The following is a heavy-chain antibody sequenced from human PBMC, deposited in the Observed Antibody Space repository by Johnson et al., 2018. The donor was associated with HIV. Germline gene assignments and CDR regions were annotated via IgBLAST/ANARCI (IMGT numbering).Heavy chain of an antibody. CDR3: ATGYSGSPLGDTFDI. D-gene: IGHD1-26*01. CDR2: ISGNSATI. V-gene: IGHV3-9*01. Sequence: VQLVESGGDLVQPGRSLRLSCAASGFRFDEYAMHWVRQAPGKGLEWVSGISGNSATIGYADSLEVRLTISRDNAKNSLYLQMNSLRAEDTAVYYCATGYSGSPLGDTFDIWGQGTMVTVSS. CDR1: GFRFDEYA. J-gene: IGHJ3*02.